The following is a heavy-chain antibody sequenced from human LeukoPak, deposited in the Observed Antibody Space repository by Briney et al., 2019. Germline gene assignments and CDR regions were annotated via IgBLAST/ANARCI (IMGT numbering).Heavy chain of an antibody. CDR3: ARVKAATPPGFYYYYYMDV. D-gene: IGHD2-15*01. CDR2: INHSGST. V-gene: IGHV4-34*01. Sequence: PSETLSLTCAVYGGSFSGYYWSWIRQPPGKGLEWIGEINHSGSTNYNPSLKSRVTISVDTSKNQFSLKLSSVTAADTAVYYCARVKAATPPGFYYYYYMDVWGKGTTVTVSS. CDR1: GGSFSGYY. J-gene: IGHJ6*03.